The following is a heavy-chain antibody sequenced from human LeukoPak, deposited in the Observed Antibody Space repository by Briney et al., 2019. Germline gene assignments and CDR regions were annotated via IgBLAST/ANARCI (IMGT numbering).Heavy chain of an antibody. D-gene: IGHD1-1*01. CDR2: ISGSGGST. J-gene: IGHJ1*01. Sequence: PGGSLRLSCAASGFTFSIYAMSWVRQAPGKGLEWVSAISGSGGSTYYADSVKGRFTISRDNSKNTLYLQMNSLRAEDTAVYYCAKSPTGYLRAPKHWGQGTLVTVSS. CDR1: GFTFSIYA. CDR3: AKSPTGYLRAPKH. V-gene: IGHV3-23*01.